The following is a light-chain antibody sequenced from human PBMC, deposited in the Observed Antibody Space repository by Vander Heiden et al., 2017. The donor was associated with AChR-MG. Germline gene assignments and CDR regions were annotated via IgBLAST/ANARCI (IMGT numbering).Light chain of an antibody. CDR3: QSDDSSLSGSVV. CDR2: ADG. J-gene: IGLJ2*01. V-gene: IGLV1-40*01. CDR1: SSDIGAGYV. Sequence: QSVLKQPPSLSGAPVQGVTIACTGSSSDIGAGYVVHWYTHLPRTAPKLLLYADGSRPSGVPDSFSGSRSGTSASLLITGLQAEDEDDYYCQSDDSSLSGSVVFGGGTRLTV.